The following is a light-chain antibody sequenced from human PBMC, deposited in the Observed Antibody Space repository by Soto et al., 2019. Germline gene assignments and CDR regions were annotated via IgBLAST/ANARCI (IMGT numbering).Light chain of an antibody. V-gene: IGKV1-39*01. CDR1: QSIRTY. J-gene: IGKJ4*01. CDR2: AGS. CDR3: QESLSTSIVT. Sequence: DVQLTQSPSSLSAAVGDRVTITCRASQSIRTYLNWYQQRPGKAPKVLIYAGSSLHSGVPSRFSGSGSGTEFTLTISSVQPEDFATYYCQESLSTSIVTFGGGTRVEI.